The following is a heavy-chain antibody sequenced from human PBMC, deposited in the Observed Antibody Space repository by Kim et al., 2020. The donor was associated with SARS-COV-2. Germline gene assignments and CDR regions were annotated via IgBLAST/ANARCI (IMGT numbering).Heavy chain of an antibody. J-gene: IGHJ4*02. CDR2: IIPILGIA. CDR3: ASSEDGGSSYNQFDY. Sequence: SVKVSCKASGGTFSSYAISWVRQAPGQGLEWMGRIIPILGIANYAQKFQGRVTITADKSTSTAYMELSSLRSEDTAAYYCASSEDGGSSYNQFDYWGQG. V-gene: IGHV1-69*04. D-gene: IGHD6-13*01. CDR1: GGTFSSYA.